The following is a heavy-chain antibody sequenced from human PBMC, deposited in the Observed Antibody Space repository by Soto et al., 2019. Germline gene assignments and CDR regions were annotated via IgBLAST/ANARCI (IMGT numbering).Heavy chain of an antibody. CDR3: ARDASPTVGASFYYGMDV. V-gene: IGHV1-18*01. Sequence: QVQLVQSGAEVKNPGASVKVSCRASGYTFSSYGISWVRQAPGQGLEWMGWISAYNGNTNYAQNLQGRVTMTTDTSTNTTYMALGSLKSDDSALYYCARDASPTVGASFYYGMDVWGQGTTVTVSS. J-gene: IGHJ6*02. CDR2: ISAYNGNT. D-gene: IGHD1-26*01. CDR1: GYTFSSYG.